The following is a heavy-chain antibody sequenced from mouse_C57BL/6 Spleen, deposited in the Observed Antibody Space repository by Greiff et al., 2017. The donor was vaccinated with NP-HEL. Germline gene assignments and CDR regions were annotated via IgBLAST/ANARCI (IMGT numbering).Heavy chain of an antibody. Sequence: QVQLQQPGAELVKPGASVKMSCKASGYTFTSYWITWVKQRPGQGLEWIGDIYPGSGSTNYNETFTGTATLTVDTSSSTAYMQLSSLTSEDSAVYYCASSDYGSSYEDYWGQGTTLTVSS. D-gene: IGHD1-1*01. V-gene: IGHV1-55*01. CDR2: IYPGSGST. J-gene: IGHJ2*01. CDR3: ASSDYGSSYEDY. CDR1: GYTFTSYW.